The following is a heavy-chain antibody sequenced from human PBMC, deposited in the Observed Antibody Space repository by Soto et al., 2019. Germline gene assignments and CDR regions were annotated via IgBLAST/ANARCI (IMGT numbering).Heavy chain of an antibody. V-gene: IGHV3-64D*06. CDR2: ISSNGGST. CDR3: VEASYISSRKYYFDY. D-gene: IGHD6-6*01. Sequence: PGGSLRLSCSASGFTFSSYAMHWVRQAPGKGLEYVSAISSNGGSTYHADSVKGRFTISRDNSKNTLYLQMSSLRAEDTAVYYCVEASYISSRKYYFDYWGQGTLVTVSS. J-gene: IGHJ4*02. CDR1: GFTFSSYA.